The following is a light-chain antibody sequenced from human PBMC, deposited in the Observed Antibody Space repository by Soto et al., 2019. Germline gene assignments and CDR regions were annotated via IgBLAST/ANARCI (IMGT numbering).Light chain of an antibody. V-gene: IGKV1-39*01. J-gene: IGKJ2*01. CDR2: AAS. CDR3: QQSYSTLST. Sequence: DIQMTQSPSSLSASVGDRVTITCRASQSISSYLNWYQQKPGKAPKLLIYAASSLQSGVPSRFSGSGSGTDFTLTISSLQPEDFATYYWQQSYSTLSTVGQGTKVDTK. CDR1: QSISSY.